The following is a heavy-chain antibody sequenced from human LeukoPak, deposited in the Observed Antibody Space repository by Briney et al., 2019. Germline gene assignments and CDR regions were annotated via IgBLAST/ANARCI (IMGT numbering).Heavy chain of an antibody. D-gene: IGHD6-19*01. V-gene: IGHV4-59*01. CDR3: ARGQGGGLQWLGGGDNWFDP. Sequence: PSETLSLTCTVSGGSISSYYWSWIRQPPGKGLEWIGDIYYSGCTNYNPSLKSRVTISVDTSKNQFSLKLSAVTAADTAVYYSARGQGGGLQWLGGGDNWFDPWGQGTLVTVSS. CDR1: GGSISSYY. J-gene: IGHJ5*02. CDR2: IYYSGCT.